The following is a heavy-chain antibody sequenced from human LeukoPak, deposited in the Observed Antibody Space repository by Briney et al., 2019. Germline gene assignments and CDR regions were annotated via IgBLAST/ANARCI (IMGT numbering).Heavy chain of an antibody. V-gene: IGHV1-46*01. J-gene: IGHJ5*02. Sequence: ASVRVSCKASGYTFTTYYMHWVRQAPGQGLEWMAIINPTGGTTDYAQNFHGRITVTRDTSTSTVYMELTSLTPEDTAVYYCARDALSYDYSWGSYRHVGIDPWGQGTLVTVSS. CDR2: INPTGGTT. CDR3: ARDALSYDYSWGSYRHVGIDP. D-gene: IGHD3-16*02. CDR1: GYTFTTYY.